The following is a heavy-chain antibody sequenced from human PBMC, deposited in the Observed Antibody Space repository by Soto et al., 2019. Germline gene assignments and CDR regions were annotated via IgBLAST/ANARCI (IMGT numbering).Heavy chain of an antibody. Sequence: QVQLVESGGGVVQPGRSLRLSRAASGFTFSSYGMHWVRQAPGKGLEWVAVIWYDGSNKYYADSVKGRFTISRDNSKNTLYLQMNSLRAEDTAVYYCAKAAGYCSGGSCLDDAFDIWGQGTMVTVSS. CDR2: IWYDGSNK. CDR3: AKAAGYCSGGSCLDDAFDI. CDR1: GFTFSSYG. J-gene: IGHJ3*02. V-gene: IGHV3-33*06. D-gene: IGHD2-15*01.